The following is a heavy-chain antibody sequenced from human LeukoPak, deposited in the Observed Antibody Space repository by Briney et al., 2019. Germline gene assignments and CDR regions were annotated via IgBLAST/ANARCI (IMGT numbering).Heavy chain of an antibody. V-gene: IGHV4-59*01. D-gene: IGHD5-18*01. Sequence: SETLSLTCTVSGGSISSYYWSWIRQPPGKGLEWIGYIYYSGSTNYNPSLKSRVTISVDTSKNQFSLKLSSVTAADTAVYYCARGVGAMVPNFDYWGQGTLVTVSS. J-gene: IGHJ4*02. CDR3: ARGVGAMVPNFDY. CDR1: GGSISSYY. CDR2: IYYSGST.